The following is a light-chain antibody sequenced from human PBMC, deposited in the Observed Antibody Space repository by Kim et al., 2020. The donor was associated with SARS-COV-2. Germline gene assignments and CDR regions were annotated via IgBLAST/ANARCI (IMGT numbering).Light chain of an antibody. J-gene: IGLJ1*01. V-gene: IGLV2-14*03. CDR3: CSYTSSITYV. CDR1: SSDVAAYDH. CDR2: DVT. Sequence: QSIIISCTGTSSDVAAYDHVSWYQHLPAKAPKVLIFDVTDRPSGVSNRFSGSKSGNTASLTLSGLQAEDEADYYCCSYTSSITYVFGTWTKVTV.